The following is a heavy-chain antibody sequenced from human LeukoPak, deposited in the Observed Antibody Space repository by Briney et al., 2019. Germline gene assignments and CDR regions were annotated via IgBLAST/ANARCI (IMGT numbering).Heavy chain of an antibody. V-gene: IGHV4-4*09. D-gene: IGHD3-3*01. J-gene: IGHJ6*03. CDR3: AKRPVDHVEKFLGYYYYIDV. CDR1: GGSISSFY. CDR2: IYTSRST. Sequence: SETVSLTCTVSGGSISSFYWSWIRQPPGKGLGWIVYIYTSRSTNYKPSLKSRVTRSVDTSKNQFSLKLSSVTSTDTAVYYCAKRPVDHVEKFLGYYYYIDVWGKGTTVTVSS.